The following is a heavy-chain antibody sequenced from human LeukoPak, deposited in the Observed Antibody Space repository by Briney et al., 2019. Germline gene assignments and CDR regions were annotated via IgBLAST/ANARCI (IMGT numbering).Heavy chain of an antibody. CDR1: GYSISSGYY. CDR3: ARDRPSASGFDP. CDR2: IYHSGNT. V-gene: IGHV4-38-2*02. J-gene: IGHJ5*02. Sequence: SETLSLTCAVSGYSISSGYYWAWIRPPPGKGLECIGSIYHSGNTYYNPSLKSRVTISIDTSKNQFSLKLSSVTAADTAVYYCARDRPSASGFDPWGQGTLVTVSS.